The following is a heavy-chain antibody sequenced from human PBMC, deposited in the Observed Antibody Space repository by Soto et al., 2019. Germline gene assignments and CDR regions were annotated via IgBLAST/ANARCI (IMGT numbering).Heavy chain of an antibody. D-gene: IGHD3-10*01. J-gene: IGHJ4*02. CDR1: GYTFTSYD. V-gene: IGHV1-8*01. CDR2: MNPNSGKR. CDR3: ARGRNLVGSGSFYTPLFDS. Sequence: ASVKVSCKASGYTFTSYDINWVRQATGQRHEWMGWMNPNSGKRGSAQKFQGRVTMTGDTSISTAYMELSSLRSEDTAVYYCARGRNLVGSGSFYTPLFDSWGQGTQVTVSS.